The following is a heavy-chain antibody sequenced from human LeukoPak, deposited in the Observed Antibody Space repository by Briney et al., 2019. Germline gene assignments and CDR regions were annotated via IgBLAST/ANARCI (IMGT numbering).Heavy chain of an antibody. Sequence: ASVKVSCKASGYTFTGYYMHWVRQAPGQGLEWMGWINPNSGGTNYAQRFQGRVTMTRDTSISTAYMELSRLRSDDTAVYYCARSTRYNWNDDYWGQGTLVTVSS. CDR3: ARSTRYNWNDDY. J-gene: IGHJ4*02. CDR2: INPNSGGT. V-gene: IGHV1-2*02. CDR1: GYTFTGYY. D-gene: IGHD1-1*01.